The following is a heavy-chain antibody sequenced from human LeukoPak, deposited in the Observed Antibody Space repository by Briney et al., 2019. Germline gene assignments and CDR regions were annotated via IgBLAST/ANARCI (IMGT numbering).Heavy chain of an antibody. D-gene: IGHD3-10*01. CDR2: INHSGST. Sequence: SETLSLTCAVYGGSFSGYYWSWIRQPPGKGLEWIGEINHSGSTNYNPSLKSRVTISVDTSKNQFSLKLSSVTAADTAVYYCARHRRYYGSGPPFDYWGQGTLVTVSS. CDR3: ARHRRYYGSGPPFDY. CDR1: GGSFSGYY. J-gene: IGHJ4*02. V-gene: IGHV4-34*01.